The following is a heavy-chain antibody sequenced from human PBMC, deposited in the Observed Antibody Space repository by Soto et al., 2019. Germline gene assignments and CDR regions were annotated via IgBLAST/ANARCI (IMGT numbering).Heavy chain of an antibody. V-gene: IGHV3-33*01. D-gene: IGHD3-9*01. CDR2: IWYDGSNK. Sequence: QVQLVESGGGVVQPGRSLRLSCAASGFTFSSYGMHWVRQAPGKGLEWVAVIWYDGSNKYYADSVKGRFTISRDNSKNTQYLQMNSLRAEDTAVYYCARGRKGYDILTGYDYWGQGTLVTVSS. CDR1: GFTFSSYG. CDR3: ARGRKGYDILTGYDY. J-gene: IGHJ4*02.